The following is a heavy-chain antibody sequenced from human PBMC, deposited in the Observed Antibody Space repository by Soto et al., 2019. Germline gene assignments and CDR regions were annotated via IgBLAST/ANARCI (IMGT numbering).Heavy chain of an antibody. J-gene: IGHJ4*02. CDR3: AREAIIVMAAPEYYFDY. CDR1: GFDVSNTD. CDR2: IYSGGYT. D-gene: IGHD3-22*01. Sequence: EVQLVESGGDLVQRGGSLRLSCAASGFDVSNTDMSWVRQAAGKGLEWVSVIYSGGYTNYADSVKGRFIVSRDSPKNTLYLQMDSLRAEDTAVYYCAREAIIVMAAPEYYFDYWGQGTLVTVSS. V-gene: IGHV3-66*01.